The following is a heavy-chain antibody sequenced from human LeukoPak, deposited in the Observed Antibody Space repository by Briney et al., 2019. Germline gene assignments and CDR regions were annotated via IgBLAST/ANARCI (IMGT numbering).Heavy chain of an antibody. CDR1: GFTFSSYA. Sequence: GGSLRLSCAASGFTFSSYAMSWVRQAPGKGLECVSAISGSGGSTYYADSVKGRFTISRDNSKNTLYLQMNSLRAEDTAVYYCAKDGAPGAVPAAHLPSIDTSGQRTPLTVSS. J-gene: IGHJ5*02. CDR3: AKDGAPGAVPAAHLPSIDT. CDR2: ISGSGGST. D-gene: IGHD6-19*01. V-gene: IGHV3-23*01.